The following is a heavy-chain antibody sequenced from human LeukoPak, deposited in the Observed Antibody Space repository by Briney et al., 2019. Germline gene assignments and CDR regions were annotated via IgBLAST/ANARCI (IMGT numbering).Heavy chain of an antibody. CDR3: ARDLVVSVDGPNKHYFDY. D-gene: IGHD5-12*01. J-gene: IGHJ4*02. V-gene: IGHV1-69*04. CDR1: GGTFSSYA. CDR2: IIPILGIA. Sequence: ASVKVSCKASGGTFSSYAISWVRQAPGQGLEWMGRIIPILGIANYAQKFQGRVTITADKSTSTAYMELSSLRSEDTAVYYCARDLVVSVDGPNKHYFDYWGQGTLVTVSS.